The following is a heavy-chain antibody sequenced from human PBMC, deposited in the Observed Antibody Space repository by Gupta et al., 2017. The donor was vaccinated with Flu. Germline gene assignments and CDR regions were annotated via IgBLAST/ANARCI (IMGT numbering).Heavy chain of an antibody. CDR2: IRNKANSYTT. CDR3: SRGETGPSAPGRNDG. J-gene: IGHJ4*02. CDR1: TFSEHY. V-gene: IGHV3-72*01. D-gene: IGHD6-13*01. Sequence: TFSEHYMDWIRQAPGKGLEWVGRIRNKANSYTTEYAASGKDRFTITRDDSKSSLYLQMNSLKNEDTAVYYCSRGETGPSAPGRNDGWGQGTLVTVSS.